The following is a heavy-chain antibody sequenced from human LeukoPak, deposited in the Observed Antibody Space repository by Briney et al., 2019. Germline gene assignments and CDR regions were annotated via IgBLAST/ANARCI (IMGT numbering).Heavy chain of an antibody. D-gene: IGHD3-16*01. Sequence: PGGSLRLSCAASGFTFSDYSMNWVRQAPGKGLEWISYISSSSTIYYADSVKGRFTISRDNAKKSLYMQMNSLRAEDTAVYYCVRVGGAFDLWGQGTRVSVSS. CDR2: ISSSSTI. V-gene: IGHV3-48*01. CDR1: GFTFSDYS. CDR3: VRVGGAFDL. J-gene: IGHJ3*01.